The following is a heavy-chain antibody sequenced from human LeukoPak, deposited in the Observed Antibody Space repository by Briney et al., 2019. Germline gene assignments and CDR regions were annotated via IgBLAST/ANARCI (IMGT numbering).Heavy chain of an antibody. CDR1: GGTFSSYT. CDR2: IIPILGIA. J-gene: IGHJ4*02. Sequence: SVKVSCKASGGTFSSYTISWVRQAPGQGLEWMGRIIPILGIANYAQKFQGRVTITADKSTSTAYMELSSLRSEDTAVYYCARASNWGSFDYWGQGTLVTVSS. D-gene: IGHD7-27*01. V-gene: IGHV1-69*02. CDR3: ARASNWGSFDY.